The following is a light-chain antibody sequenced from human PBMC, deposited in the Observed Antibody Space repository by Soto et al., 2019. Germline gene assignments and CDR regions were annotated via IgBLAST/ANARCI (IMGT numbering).Light chain of an antibody. CDR3: QQYGSSLALT. CDR1: QSVSSSY. CDR2: GAS. V-gene: IGKV3-20*01. J-gene: IGKJ4*01. Sequence: EIVLTQSPGTLSLSPGERATLSCRASQSVSSSYLAWYQQKPGQAPRLLIYGASSRATGIPDRFSGSGSGTDFTLTISRLEPEDFAVYYCQQYGSSLALTFGGGTKVENK.